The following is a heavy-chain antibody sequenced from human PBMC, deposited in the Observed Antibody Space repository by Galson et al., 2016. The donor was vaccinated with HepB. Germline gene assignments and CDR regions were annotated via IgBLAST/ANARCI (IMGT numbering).Heavy chain of an antibody. J-gene: IGHJ5*02. Sequence: SVKVSCKASGYSFTNYAIIWVRQAPGQGLEWMGWISTYNGKTDYAQKFQGRVTMTTDTSTSTAFMELRSLRSDDTAVYYCAKDEGGYSYSWGQGTLVTVSS. CDR2: ISTYNGKT. D-gene: IGHD5-18*01. CDR1: GYSFTNYA. V-gene: IGHV1-18*04. CDR3: AKDEGGYSYS.